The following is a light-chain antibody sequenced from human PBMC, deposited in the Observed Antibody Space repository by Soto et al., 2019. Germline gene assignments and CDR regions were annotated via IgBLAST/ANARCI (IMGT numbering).Light chain of an antibody. V-gene: IGKV3-20*01. CDR3: QHYGTSAL. J-gene: IGKJ3*01. Sequence: EIVLTQSPGTLSLSPGERATLSCRASQSVSDMYLAWYQQKPGQAPRLLIYASNRATGIPDRFSGSGSGTDFTLTISRLEPEVFVVYYCQHYGTSALFGPGTKVEIK. CDR2: AS. CDR1: QSVSDMY.